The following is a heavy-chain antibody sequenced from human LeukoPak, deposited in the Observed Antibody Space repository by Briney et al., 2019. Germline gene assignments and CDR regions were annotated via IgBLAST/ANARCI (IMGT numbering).Heavy chain of an antibody. V-gene: IGHV4-31*03. CDR3: ARSKRRDGYTDY. J-gene: IGHJ4*02. CDR1: GGSISSGGYY. Sequence: SETLSLTCTVSGGSISSGGYYWSWIRQHPGKGLEWIGYIYYSGSTYYNPSLKSRVTISVDTSKNQFSLKLSSVTAADTAVYYCARSKRRDGYTDYWGQGTLVTVSS. CDR2: IYYSGST. D-gene: IGHD5-24*01.